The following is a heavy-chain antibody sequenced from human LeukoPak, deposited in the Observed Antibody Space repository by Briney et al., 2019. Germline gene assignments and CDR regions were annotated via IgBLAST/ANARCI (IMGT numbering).Heavy chain of an antibody. V-gene: IGHV3-23*01. D-gene: IGHD6-19*01. J-gene: IGHJ4*02. CDR1: GFTFSSYA. CDR3: ARGHSAWYDY. CDR2: ISGSGGST. Sequence: GGSLRLSCAASGFTFSSYAMSWVRQAPGKGLEWVSAISGSGGSTYYADSVKGRFTISRDNSKNTLYLQMNSLRAEDSAIYYCARGHSAWYDYWGQGTLVTVSS.